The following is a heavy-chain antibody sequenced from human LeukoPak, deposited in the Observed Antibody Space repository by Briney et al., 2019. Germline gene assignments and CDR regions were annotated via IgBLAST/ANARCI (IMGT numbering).Heavy chain of an antibody. D-gene: IGHD6-6*01. CDR3: ARDSIQSSSPTGSDAFDI. CDR1: GFTFSSYA. J-gene: IGHJ3*02. V-gene: IGHV3-23*01. CDR2: ISGSGAGT. Sequence: PGGSLRLSCAASGFTFSSYAMSWVRQAPGKGLEWVSAISGSGAGTYYADSVKGRFTISRDHPKNTLYLQMNSLRAEDTAVYYCARDSIQSSSPTGSDAFDIWGQGTMVTVSS.